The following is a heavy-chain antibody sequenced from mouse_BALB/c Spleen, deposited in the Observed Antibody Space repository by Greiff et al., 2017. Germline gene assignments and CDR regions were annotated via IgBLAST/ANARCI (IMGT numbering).Heavy chain of an antibody. V-gene: IGHV14-1*02. Sequence: EVKLMESGAELVRPGALVKLSCKASGFNIKDYYMHWVKQRPEQGLEWIGWIDPENGNTIYDPKFQGKASITADTSSNTAYLQLSSLTSEDTAVYYCARRDYLGYWGQGTTLTVSS. J-gene: IGHJ2*01. CDR3: ARRDYLGY. CDR2: IDPENGNT. CDR1: GFNIKDYY.